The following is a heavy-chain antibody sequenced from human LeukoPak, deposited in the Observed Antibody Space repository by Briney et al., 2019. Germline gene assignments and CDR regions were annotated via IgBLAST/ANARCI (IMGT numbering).Heavy chain of an antibody. CDR1: GFTFSSSG. Sequence: GRSLRLSCAAFGFTFSSSGMHWVRQAPDKGLEWVAVIWYDGSNQYYTDSVKGRFTISRDNSKNTLYLQMNSLRAEDTAVYYCAKDWGPVAGGPFDYWGQGTLVTVSS. J-gene: IGHJ4*02. V-gene: IGHV3-33*06. D-gene: IGHD6-19*01. CDR3: AKDWGPVAGGPFDY. CDR2: IWYDGSNQ.